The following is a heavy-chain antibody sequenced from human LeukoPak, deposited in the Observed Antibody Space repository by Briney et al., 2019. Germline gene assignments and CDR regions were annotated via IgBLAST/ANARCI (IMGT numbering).Heavy chain of an antibody. D-gene: IGHD4-17*01. V-gene: IGHV4-4*07. J-gene: IGHJ4*02. CDR2: GYTSGST. CDR3: ATSGHDYGDHG. CDR1: GGSVSTYY. Sequence: SETLSLTCTVSGGSVSTYYWSWIRKPAGKGLEWIGRGYTSGSTNYYPSLKSRVTISVDTSKNQLSLKLSSVTAADTAVYYCATSGHDYGDHGWGQGTLVTVSS.